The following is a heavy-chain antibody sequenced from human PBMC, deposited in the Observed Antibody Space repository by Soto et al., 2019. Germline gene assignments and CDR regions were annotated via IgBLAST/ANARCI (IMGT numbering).Heavy chain of an antibody. CDR3: ARSSIKPQVSMYPFDS. Sequence: PSETLSLTCTVSADSVTSDCHYWGWIRQPPGKGLESIANIYYDGNTYYNPSLKGRVTISLDTSKNQFSLRLNSVTAADTAVYYCARSSIKPQVSMYPFDSWSQGTLVTVSS. D-gene: IGHD3-3*01. CDR1: ADSVTSDCHY. J-gene: IGHJ4*02. V-gene: IGHV4-39*01. CDR2: IYYDGNT.